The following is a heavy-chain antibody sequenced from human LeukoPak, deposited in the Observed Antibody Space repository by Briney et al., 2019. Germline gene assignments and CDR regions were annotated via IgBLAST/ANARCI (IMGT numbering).Heavy chain of an antibody. V-gene: IGHV4-59*01. J-gene: IGHJ4*02. Sequence: SETLSLTCTVSGGSISSYYWRWIRQPPGKGLEWIGYIYYSGSTNYNPSLKSRVTISVDTSKNQFSLKLSSVTAADTAVYYCARAGGKGYSYGYGTHFYFDYWGQGTLVTVSS. CDR1: GGSISSYY. D-gene: IGHD5-18*01. CDR3: ARAGGKGYSYGYGTHFYFDY. CDR2: IYYSGST.